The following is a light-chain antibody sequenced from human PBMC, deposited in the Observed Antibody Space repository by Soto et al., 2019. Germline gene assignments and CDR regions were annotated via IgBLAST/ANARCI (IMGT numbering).Light chain of an antibody. Sequence: QSVLTQPRSVSGSPGQSVTISCTGASSDVGGYNYVSWYQQNPGKAPKLVIYDVTKRPSGVPDRFSGSKSGNTASLTISGLQAEDEADYYCCSYAGSYIFVFGTGTKLTVL. V-gene: IGLV2-11*01. CDR3: CSYAGSYIFV. CDR1: SSDVGGYNY. CDR2: DVT. J-gene: IGLJ1*01.